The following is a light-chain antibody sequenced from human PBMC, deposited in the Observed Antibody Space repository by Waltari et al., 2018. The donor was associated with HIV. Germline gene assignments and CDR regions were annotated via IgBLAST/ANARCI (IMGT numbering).Light chain of an antibody. CDR3: QQYGGSPLYT. Sequence: EIVLTQSPGTLSLSPGERATLSCWASQTVSSNYLAWYQQKPGQAPRPLIHGASSKAADIPDRFSGSGSGTDFTLTISRLEPEDFAVYYCQQYGGSPLYTFGQGTKLEIK. J-gene: IGKJ2*01. V-gene: IGKV3-20*01. CDR1: QTVSSNY. CDR2: GAS.